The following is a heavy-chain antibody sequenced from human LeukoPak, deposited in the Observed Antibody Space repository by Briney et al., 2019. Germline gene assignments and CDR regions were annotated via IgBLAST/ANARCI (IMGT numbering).Heavy chain of an antibody. Sequence: ASVKVSCKVSGYTLTQLVIHWVRQAPGKGLEWMGGFDPEDGETIYAQKFQGRVSMTEDTSTDTAYMELSSLRSEDTAVYYCVTSSGSYSLYWGQGTLVTVS. CDR2: FDPEDGET. D-gene: IGHD1-26*01. V-gene: IGHV1-24*01. J-gene: IGHJ4*02. CDR1: GYTLTQLV. CDR3: VTSSGSYSLY.